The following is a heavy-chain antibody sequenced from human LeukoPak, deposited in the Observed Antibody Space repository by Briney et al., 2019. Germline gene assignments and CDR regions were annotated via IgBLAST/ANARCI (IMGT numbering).Heavy chain of an antibody. D-gene: IGHD6-13*01. CDR3: ARVSIAAAVSNWFDP. CDR2: ISAYNGNT. CDR1: GYTFTSYG. J-gene: IGHJ5*02. Sequence: GASVNVSCKASGYTFTSYGISWVRQAPGQGLEWMGWISAYNGNTNYAQKLQGRVTMTTDTSTSTAYMELSRLRSDDTAVYYCARVSIAAAVSNWFDPWGQGTLVTVSS. V-gene: IGHV1-18*01.